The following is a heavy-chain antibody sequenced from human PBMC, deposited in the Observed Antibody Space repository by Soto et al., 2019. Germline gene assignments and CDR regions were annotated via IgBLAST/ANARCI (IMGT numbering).Heavy chain of an antibody. J-gene: IGHJ4*02. Sequence: EVQLVESGGGLVQPGGSLRLSCXASGFIFSDCWMGWVRQAPGKGLEWVANIKKDGSTQYYVGSVRGRFTISRDNAKNLLYLQMNYLRVEDTAVYYCARHGDYVFDYWGQGTLVTASS. V-gene: IGHV3-7*02. CDR2: IKKDGSTQ. CDR1: GFIFSDCW. CDR3: ARHGDYVFDY. D-gene: IGHD4-17*01.